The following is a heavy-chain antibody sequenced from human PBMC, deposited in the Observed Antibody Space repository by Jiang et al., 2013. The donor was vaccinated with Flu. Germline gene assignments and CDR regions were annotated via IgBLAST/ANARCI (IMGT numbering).Heavy chain of an antibody. V-gene: IGHV4-4*02. Sequence: GSGLVKPSGTLSLTCAVSGGSISSSNWWSWVRQPPGKGLEWIGEIYHSGSTNYNPSLKSRVTISVDKSKNQFSLKLSSVTAADTAVYYCARVSIVVVPATFDPWGQGTLVTVSS. J-gene: IGHJ5*02. CDR3: ARVSIVVVPATFDP. D-gene: IGHD2-2*01. CDR1: GGSISSSNW. CDR2: IYHSGST.